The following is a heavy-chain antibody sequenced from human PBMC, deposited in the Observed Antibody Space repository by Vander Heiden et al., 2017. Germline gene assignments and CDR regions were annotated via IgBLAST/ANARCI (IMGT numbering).Heavy chain of an antibody. V-gene: IGHV3-15*07. CDR1: GFTFSNAW. CDR3: TTVFTFNWFDP. CDR2: IKSRSDGGTT. Sequence: EVQLVESGGGLVKPGGSLSLSCAASGFTFSNAWMNWVRQAPGKGLEWVGRIKSRSDGGTTDYAAPVKDRFTISRDDSKNTLYLQMNRLKTEDTAVYYCTTVFTFNWFDPWGQGTLVTVSS. J-gene: IGHJ5*02. D-gene: IGHD3-10*02.